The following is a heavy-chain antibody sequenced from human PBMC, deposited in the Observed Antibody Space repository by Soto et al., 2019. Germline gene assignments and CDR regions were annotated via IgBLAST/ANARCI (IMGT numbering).Heavy chain of an antibody. D-gene: IGHD3-22*01. Sequence: ASETLSLTCSVSGGSISDYYCRWIRQPPGKGLEWIGYTYYGWNTNYNPSLKSRVTISVDTSKNQFSLKLISVTAADTAVYYCARDREYYDSSGLYFDYWGQGTLVTSPQ. CDR1: GGSISDYY. J-gene: IGHJ4*02. V-gene: IGHV4-59*01. CDR2: TYYGWNT. CDR3: ARDREYYDSSGLYFDY.